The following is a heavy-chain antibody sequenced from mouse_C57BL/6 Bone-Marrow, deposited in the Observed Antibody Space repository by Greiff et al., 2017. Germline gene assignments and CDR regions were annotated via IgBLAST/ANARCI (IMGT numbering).Heavy chain of an antibody. Sequence: VQLKQPGAELVKPGASVKLSCKASGFTFTSYCMHWVKQRPGQGLEWIGMIHPNSGSTNYNEKFKGKATLTVDKSSSTAYMQLRSLRSEDSAVYFCERRRYYGSSYPFDYWGQGTTVTVSS. D-gene: IGHD1-1*01. CDR3: ERRRYYGSSYPFDY. CDR2: IHPNSGST. CDR1: GFTFTSYC. J-gene: IGHJ2*01. V-gene: IGHV1-64*01.